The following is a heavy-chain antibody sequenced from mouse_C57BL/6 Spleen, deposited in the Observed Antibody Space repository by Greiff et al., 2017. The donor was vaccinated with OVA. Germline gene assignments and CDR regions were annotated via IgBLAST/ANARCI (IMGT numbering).Heavy chain of an antibody. D-gene: IGHD2-4*01. CDR2: INPGSGGT. J-gene: IGHJ3*01. V-gene: IGHV1-54*01. CDR3: ATYDYDRLWFAY. CDR1: GYAFTNYL. Sequence: QVQLKQSGAELVRPGTSVKVSCKASGYAFTNYLIEWVKQRPGQGLEWIGVINPGSGGTNYNEKFKGKATLTADKSSSTADMQLSSLTSEDSAVYFCATYDYDRLWFAYWGQGTLVTVSA.